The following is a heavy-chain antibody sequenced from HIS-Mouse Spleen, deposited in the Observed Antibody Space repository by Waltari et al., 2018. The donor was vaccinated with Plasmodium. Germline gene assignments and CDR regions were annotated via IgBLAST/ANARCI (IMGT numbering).Heavy chain of an antibody. D-gene: IGHD3-3*01. CDR3: ARQLAYYDFWSGYSRGYYFDY. J-gene: IGHJ4*02. Sequence: QLQLQESGPGLVKPSETLSLTCTVSGGSISSSSYYWGWIRQPPGKGLAWIGSIYYSGRTYYNPSPKRRVTISVDTSKNQFSLKLSSVTAADTAVYYCARQLAYYDFWSGYSRGYYFDYWGQGTLVTVSS. CDR1: GGSISSSSYY. CDR2: IYYSGRT. V-gene: IGHV4-39*01.